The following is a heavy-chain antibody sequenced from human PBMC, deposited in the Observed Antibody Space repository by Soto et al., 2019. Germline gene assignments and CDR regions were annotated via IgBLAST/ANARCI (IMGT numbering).Heavy chain of an antibody. Sequence: GGSLRLSCAASGFTFSSYGMHWVRQAPGKGLEWVAVIWYDGSNKYYADSVKGRFTISRDNSKNTLYLQMNSLRAEDTAVYYCARKVYYDSSGYPQGSDYWGQGTLVTVSS. J-gene: IGHJ4*02. CDR3: ARKVYYDSSGYPQGSDY. V-gene: IGHV3-33*01. CDR1: GFTFSSYG. D-gene: IGHD3-22*01. CDR2: IWYDGSNK.